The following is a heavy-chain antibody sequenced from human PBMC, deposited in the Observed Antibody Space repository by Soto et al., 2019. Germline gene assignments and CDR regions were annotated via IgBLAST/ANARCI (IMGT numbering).Heavy chain of an antibody. D-gene: IGHD5-18*01. CDR2: IWYDGSNK. CDR3: ASDNPHTAMVTEFYFDY. CDR1: GFTFSSYG. J-gene: IGHJ4*02. V-gene: IGHV3-33*01. Sequence: GGSLRLSCAASGFTFSSYGMHWVRQAPGKGLEWVAVIWYDGSNKYYADSVKGRFTISRDNSKNTLYLQMNSLRAEDTAVYYCASDNPHTAMVTEFYFDYWGQGTLVTLSS.